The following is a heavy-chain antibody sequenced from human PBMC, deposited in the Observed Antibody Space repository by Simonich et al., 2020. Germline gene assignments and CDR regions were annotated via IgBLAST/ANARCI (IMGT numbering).Heavy chain of an antibody. CDR2: ISSSSSTI. CDR3: ARDSSYYAFDI. CDR1: GFTFSSYS. J-gene: IGHJ3*02. D-gene: IGHD5-12*01. V-gene: IGHV3-48*01. Sequence: EVQLVESGGGLVQPGGSLRLSCAASGFTFSSYSMNWVRQYQGKGLEWVSYISSSSSTIYYADSVKGRFTISRDNAKNSLYLHMNSLRAEDTAVYYCARDSSYYAFDIWGQGTMVTVSS.